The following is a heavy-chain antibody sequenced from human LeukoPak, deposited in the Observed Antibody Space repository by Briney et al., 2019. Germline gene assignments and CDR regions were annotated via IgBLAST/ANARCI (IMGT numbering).Heavy chain of an antibody. V-gene: IGHV1-3*01. CDR1: GYTFTSYA. CDR2: INVGNGDT. D-gene: IGHD2-15*01. Sequence: ASVKVSCKASGYTFTSYAIHWVRQGPGQRLEWVGWINVGNGDTKYSQRFQGRVTITRDTSASTAYMELSRLRSEDTAVYYCATSEEGRWGQGTLVTVSS. J-gene: IGHJ4*02. CDR3: ATSEEGR.